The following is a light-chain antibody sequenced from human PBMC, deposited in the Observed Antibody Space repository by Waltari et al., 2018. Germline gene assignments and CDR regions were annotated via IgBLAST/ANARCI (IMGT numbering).Light chain of an antibody. CDR3: QQYGSSPLT. J-gene: IGKJ5*01. CDR2: GAS. Sequence: EIVLTQSPGTLSLSPGERATLSCRASQSVRHNYIAWYQQKPGQAPRRLIFGASSGATGIPDRFSGSGSGTDFTLTISRLEPGDFAVYYCQQYGSSPLTFGQGTRLDIK. CDR1: QSVRHNY. V-gene: IGKV3-20*01.